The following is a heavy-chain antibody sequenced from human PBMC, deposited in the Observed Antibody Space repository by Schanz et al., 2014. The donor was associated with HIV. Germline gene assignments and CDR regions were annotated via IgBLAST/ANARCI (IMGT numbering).Heavy chain of an antibody. D-gene: IGHD5-12*01. CDR2: IYSNGDT. CDR1: GGSITSYY. CDR3: ARGEVVAKAYGMDV. V-gene: IGHV4-59*01. Sequence: QVQLQESGPGLVKPSETLSLPCTVSGGSITSYYWSWIRQPPGKGLGWIGYIYSNGDTNYNPSLKSRVTISLDTSKKQFSLKLTSVTAADTAVYFCARGEVVAKAYGMDVWGQGTTVTVSS. J-gene: IGHJ6*02.